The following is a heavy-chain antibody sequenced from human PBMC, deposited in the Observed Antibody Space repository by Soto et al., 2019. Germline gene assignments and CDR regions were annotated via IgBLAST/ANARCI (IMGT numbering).Heavy chain of an antibody. Sequence: VQLVESGGGVVQPGRSLRLSCAASGFTFSDYAMHWVRQAPGKGLEWVAVVSHDGRNTHYADSVKGRFPISRDSSKNQVSLEMTSMRAEDTAVYSCAPGGRQWLATSAFNYWGQGALVTVSS. CDR3: APGGRQWLATSAFNY. J-gene: IGHJ4*02. D-gene: IGHD6-19*01. CDR1: GFTFSDYA. V-gene: IGHV3-30*03. CDR2: VSHDGRNT.